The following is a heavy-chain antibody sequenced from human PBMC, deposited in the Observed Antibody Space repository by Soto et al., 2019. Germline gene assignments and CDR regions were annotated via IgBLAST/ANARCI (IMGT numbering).Heavy chain of an antibody. J-gene: IGHJ4*01. V-gene: IGHV4-31*03. CDR1: GGSISSGDYY. CDR3: ARSGYGSSDFDH. CDR2: IYYSGFT. Sequence: SETLSLTCTVSGGSISSGDYYWSWIRRHPGKGLEWIGYIYYSGFTKYNPSLKSRVTISIDTSRNQFSLNLTSVTAADTAVYYCARSGYGSSDFDHWGQGTLVTVSS. D-gene: IGHD6-13*01.